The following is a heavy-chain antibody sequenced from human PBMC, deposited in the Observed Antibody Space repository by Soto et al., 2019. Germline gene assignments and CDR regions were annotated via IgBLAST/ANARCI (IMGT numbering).Heavy chain of an antibody. V-gene: IGHV3-30*18. CDR3: AKEVAPAGPRYYYYGMDV. Sequence: GGYLRLSCAASGFTFSSYGMHWVRQAPGKGLEGVAVISYDGSNKYYADSVKGRFTISRDNSKNTLYLQMNSLRAEDTAVYYCAKEVAPAGPRYYYYGMDVCGQGTTVPVSS. D-gene: IGHD2-2*01. J-gene: IGHJ6*02. CDR1: GFTFSSYG. CDR2: ISYDGSNK.